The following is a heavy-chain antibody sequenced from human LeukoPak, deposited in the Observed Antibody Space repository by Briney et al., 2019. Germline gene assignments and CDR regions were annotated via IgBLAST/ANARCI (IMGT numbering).Heavy chain of an antibody. CDR3: ARVGTHSSGWYCYYYYMDV. Sequence: GGSLRLSCAASGFTFSSYWMHWVRQAPGKGLVWVSRINSDGSSTSYADSVKGRFTISRDNAKNTLYLQMNSLRAEDTAVYYCARVGTHSSGWYCYYYYMDVWGKGTTVTISS. CDR1: GFTFSSYW. CDR2: INSDGSST. D-gene: IGHD6-19*01. V-gene: IGHV3-74*01. J-gene: IGHJ6*03.